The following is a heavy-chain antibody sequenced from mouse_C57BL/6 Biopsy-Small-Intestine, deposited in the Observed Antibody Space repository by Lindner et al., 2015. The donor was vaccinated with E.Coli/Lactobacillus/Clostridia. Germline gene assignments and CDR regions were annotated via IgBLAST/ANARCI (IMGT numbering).Heavy chain of an antibody. CDR3: ARGYDYVRYFDV. CDR1: GFTFSDYG. V-gene: IGHV5-17*01. J-gene: IGHJ1*03. D-gene: IGHD2-4*01. CDR2: ISSGSSTI. Sequence: VQLQESGGGLVKPGGSLKLSCAASGFTFSDYGMHWVRQAPEKGLEWVAYISSGSSTIYYADTVKGRFTISRDNAKNTLFLQMTSLRSEDTAVYYCARGYDYVRYFDVWGTGTTVTVSS.